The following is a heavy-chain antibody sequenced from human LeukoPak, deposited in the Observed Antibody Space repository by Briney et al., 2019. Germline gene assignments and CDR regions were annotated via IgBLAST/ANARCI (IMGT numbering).Heavy chain of an antibody. Sequence: GASVKVSCKASGYTFTSYYMHWVRQAPGQGLEWMGWINPNSGGTNYAQKFQGRVTMTRDTSISTAYMELSRLRSDDTAVYYCARVARPAIAATTPPMKYWGQGTLVTVSS. V-gene: IGHV1-2*02. CDR3: ARVARPAIAATTPPMKY. J-gene: IGHJ4*02. CDR2: INPNSGGT. D-gene: IGHD5-12*01. CDR1: GYTFTSYY.